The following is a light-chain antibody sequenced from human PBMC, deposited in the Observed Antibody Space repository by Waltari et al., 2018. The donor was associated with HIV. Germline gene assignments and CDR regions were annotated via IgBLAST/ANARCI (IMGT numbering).Light chain of an antibody. CDR3: ASYAGSNKAV. V-gene: IGLV2-8*01. CDR2: EVN. J-gene: IGLJ3*02. CDR1: SSDVGAYDY. Sequence: QSALTQPPSASGCLGQSVTISCTGASSDVGAYDYVSWYQHHPGKAPKLVIYEVNKRPSGVHDRFSGSKSGNTASLTVSGLQAEDEADYYCASYAGSNKAVFGGGTKLTV.